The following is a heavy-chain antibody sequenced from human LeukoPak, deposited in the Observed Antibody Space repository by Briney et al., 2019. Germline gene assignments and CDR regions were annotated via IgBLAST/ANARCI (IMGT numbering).Heavy chain of an antibody. CDR3: AKDLHSSGWGHFDY. V-gene: IGHV3-23*01. D-gene: IGHD6-19*01. J-gene: IGHJ4*02. CDR1: GFTFSSYA. CDR2: ISGSGGST. Sequence: GGSLRLSCAASGFTFSSYAMSWVRQAPGKGLEWVSAISGSGGSTYYADSVKGRFTISRDNSKNSLYLQMNSLRTEDTALYYCAKDLHSSGWGHFDYWGQGTLVTVSS.